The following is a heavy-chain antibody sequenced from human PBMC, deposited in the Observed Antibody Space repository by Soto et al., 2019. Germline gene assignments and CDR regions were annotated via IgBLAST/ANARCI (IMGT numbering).Heavy chain of an antibody. CDR2: ISSSSSTI. J-gene: IGHJ4*02. Sequence: GGSLRLSCAASGFTFSRYSMNWVRQAPGKGLGWVSYISSSSSTIYYADSVKGRFTISRDNAKNSLYLQMNSLRDEDKAVYYCARGLLWFGEVIGAGGMDYWGQGTLVTVSS. D-gene: IGHD3-10*01. V-gene: IGHV3-48*02. CDR1: GFTFSRYS. CDR3: ARGLLWFGEVIGAGGMDY.